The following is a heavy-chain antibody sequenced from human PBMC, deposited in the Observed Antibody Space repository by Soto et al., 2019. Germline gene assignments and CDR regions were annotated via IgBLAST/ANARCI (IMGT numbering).Heavy chain of an antibody. CDR2: INPSGGST. CDR1: GYTFTSYY. D-gene: IGHD3-22*01. V-gene: IGHV1-46*01. Sequence: AAVKVSCKASGYTFTSYYMHWVRQAPGQGXEWMGIINPSGGSTSYAQKFQGRVTMTRDTSTSTVYMELSSLRSEDTAVYYCARDTPPYYYDSSGQSYYYYYYGMDVWGQGPTVTVSS. CDR3: ARDTPPYYYDSSGQSYYYYYYGMDV. J-gene: IGHJ6*02.